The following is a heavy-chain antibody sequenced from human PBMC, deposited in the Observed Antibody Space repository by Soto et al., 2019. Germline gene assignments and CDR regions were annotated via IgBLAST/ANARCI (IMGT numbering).Heavy chain of an antibody. J-gene: IGHJ3*02. D-gene: IGHD6-13*01. CDR2: IYPGDSNT. CDR1: GYSVTSYW. V-gene: IGHV5-51*01. CDR3: ARPTGYSSSWLHAAFDI. Sequence: GESLKISCKGSGYSVTSYWIGWVRQMPGKGLEWMGIIYPGDSNTRYSPSLQGQVTISVDKSISTAYLQWSSLKVSDTAMYYCARPTGYSSSWLHAAFDIWGQGTMVTVSS.